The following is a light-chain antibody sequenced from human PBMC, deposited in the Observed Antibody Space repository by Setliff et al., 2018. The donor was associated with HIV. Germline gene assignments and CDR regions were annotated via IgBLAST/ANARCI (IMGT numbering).Light chain of an antibody. Sequence: QSALTQPRSVSGSPGQSVTFSCTGSSSDVGTSNYVSWYQQHPGKAPKLTIYDVNRRPSGVPNRFSGSKSGNTASLTISGLQAEDEADYYCCSYVGSYTYIFGTGTKVTV. V-gene: IGLV2-11*01. CDR2: DVN. CDR1: SSDVGTSNY. J-gene: IGLJ1*01. CDR3: CSYVGSYTYI.